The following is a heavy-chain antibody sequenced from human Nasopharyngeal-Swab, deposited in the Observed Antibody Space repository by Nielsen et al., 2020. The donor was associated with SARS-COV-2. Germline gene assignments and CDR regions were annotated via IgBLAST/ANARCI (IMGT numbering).Heavy chain of an antibody. CDR3: ARVGIYGDYDLYFDY. CDR1: GFTFSSYA. V-gene: IGHV3-23*01. D-gene: IGHD4-17*01. J-gene: IGHJ4*02. CDR2: ISGSGGST. Sequence: GGSLRLSCAASGFTFSSYAMSWVRQAPGKGLEWVSAISGSGGSTYYADSVRGRFTISRDNSKNSLYLQMNSLRAEDTAVYYCARVGIYGDYDLYFDYWGQGTLVTVSS.